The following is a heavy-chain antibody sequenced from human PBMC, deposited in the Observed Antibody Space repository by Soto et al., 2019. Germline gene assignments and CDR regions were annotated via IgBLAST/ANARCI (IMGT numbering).Heavy chain of an antibody. J-gene: IGHJ4*02. CDR3: ARSADEDYYDSSGYPSFDY. Sequence: GGSLRLSCAASGFTFSSYAMHWVRQAPGKGLEWVAVISYDGSNKYYADSVKGRFTISRDNSKNTLYLQMNSLRAEDTAVYYCARSADEDYYDSSGYPSFDYWGQGTLVTVSS. CDR1: GFTFSSYA. V-gene: IGHV3-30-3*01. D-gene: IGHD3-22*01. CDR2: ISYDGSNK.